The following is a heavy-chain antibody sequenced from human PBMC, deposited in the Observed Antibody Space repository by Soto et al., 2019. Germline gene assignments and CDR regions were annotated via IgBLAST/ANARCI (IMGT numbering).Heavy chain of an antibody. D-gene: IGHD3-22*01. V-gene: IGHV1-3*01. CDR1: GYTFTSYA. J-gene: IGHJ5*02. Sequence: GASVKVSCKASGYTFTSYAMHWVRQAPGQRLEWMGWINAGNGNTKYSQKFQGRVTITRDTSASTAYMELSSLRSEDTAVYYCARDLSPAPGAIVVVSGWFAPWGQGTLVTVSS. CDR2: INAGNGNT. CDR3: ARDLSPAPGAIVVVSGWFAP.